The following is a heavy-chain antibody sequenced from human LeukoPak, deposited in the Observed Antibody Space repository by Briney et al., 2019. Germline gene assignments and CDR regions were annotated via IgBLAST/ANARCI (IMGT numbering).Heavy chain of an antibody. CDR2: IDAAGSGT. Sequence: GGSLRLSCAASGFTVTSNWIHWVRQAPGKGLGWVSRIDAAGSGTSYADSVKGRFTISRDTAKNTVYLQMNSLRVDDTAVYYCATVFDLWGQGTLVTVSS. J-gene: IGHJ4*02. V-gene: IGHV3-74*01. CDR3: ATVFDL. CDR1: GFTVTSNW.